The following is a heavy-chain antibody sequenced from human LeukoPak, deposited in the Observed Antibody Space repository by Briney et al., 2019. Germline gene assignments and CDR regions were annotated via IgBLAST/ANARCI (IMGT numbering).Heavy chain of an antibody. CDR3: ARDFTYCGGDCYSGWPMGF. D-gene: IGHD2-21*01. V-gene: IGHV3-7*03. J-gene: IGHJ4*02. Sequence: GGSLRLSCEGSAFIFSGHWMSWVRQAPGKGLEWVANIKQHGSEKYYVDSVKGRFTISRDNAKNSLYLQMNSLRAEDTAVYYCARDFTYCGGDCYSGWPMGFWGQGTLVTVSS. CDR2: IKQHGSEK. CDR1: AFIFSGHW.